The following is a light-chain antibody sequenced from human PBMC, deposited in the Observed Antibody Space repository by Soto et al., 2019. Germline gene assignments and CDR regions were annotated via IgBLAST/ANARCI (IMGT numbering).Light chain of an antibody. CDR2: SAS. V-gene: IGKV3-11*01. CDR1: QSVRND. CDR3: QQRTNWPPT. Sequence: EIVLTQSPATLSLSPGERATLSCRASQSVRNDLVWYHQKPGQAPRDLIYSASNRATGIPARFSGSGSGTDFTLTISSLEPEDFGVYYCQQRTNWPPTFGGGTKVEMK. J-gene: IGKJ4*01.